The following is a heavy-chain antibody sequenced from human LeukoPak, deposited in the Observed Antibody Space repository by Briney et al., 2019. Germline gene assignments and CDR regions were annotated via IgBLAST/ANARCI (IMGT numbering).Heavy chain of an antibody. V-gene: IGHV3-48*01. CDR3: TASDHLYCSSSSCHFDY. CDR2: ISSSSSTI. CDR1: GFTFSSYS. D-gene: IGHD2-2*01. Sequence: PGGSLRLSCAASGFTFSSYSMNWVRQAPGKGLEWVSYISSSSSTIYYADSVKGRFTISRDNAKNSLYLQMNSLKTEDTAVYYCTASDHLYCSSSSCHFDYWGQGTLATVAS. J-gene: IGHJ4*02.